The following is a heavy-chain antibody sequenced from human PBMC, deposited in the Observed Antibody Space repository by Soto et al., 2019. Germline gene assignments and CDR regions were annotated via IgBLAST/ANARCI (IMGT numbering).Heavy chain of an antibody. J-gene: IGHJ6*02. CDR3: ARGVEDVYYYYGMDV. CDR1: GGSVSSGSYY. CDR2: IYYSGST. Sequence: SETLSLTCTVSGGSVSSGSYYWSWIRQPPGKGLEWIGYIYYSGSTNYNPSLKSLVTISVYTSKNQFSLKLSSVTAADTAVYYCARGVEDVYYYYGMDVWGQGTTVTVSS. D-gene: IGHD1-1*01. V-gene: IGHV4-61*01.